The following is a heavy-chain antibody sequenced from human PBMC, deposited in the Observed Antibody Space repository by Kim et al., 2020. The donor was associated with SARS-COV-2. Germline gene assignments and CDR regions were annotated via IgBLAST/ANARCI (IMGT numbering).Heavy chain of an antibody. Sequence: SETLSLTCAVYGGSFSGYYWSWIRQPPGKGLEWIGEISHSGSTNYNPSLKSRVTISVDTSKNQFSLKLSSVTAADTTVYYCAIPLRGYGSGSYAFDIWG. V-gene: IGHV4-34*01. CDR1: GGSFSGYY. D-gene: IGHD3-10*01. CDR2: ISHSGST. J-gene: IGHJ3*02. CDR3: AIPLRGYGSGSYAFDI.